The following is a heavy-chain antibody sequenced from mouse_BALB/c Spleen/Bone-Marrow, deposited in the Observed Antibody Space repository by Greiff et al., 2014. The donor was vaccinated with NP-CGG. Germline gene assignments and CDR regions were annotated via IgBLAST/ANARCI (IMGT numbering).Heavy chain of an antibody. Sequence: QVMFQQSGPELVKPGALVKISCKASGYTFTSYDINWVQQTPGKGLEWVATIYPGDGGTKYYEKLKGRSTLTADSASSTAYMQLSSLPYENSAVYFCARWDDGFPYSFDSWGQGTTITVSS. J-gene: IGHJ2*01. CDR1: GYTFTSYD. CDR3: ARWDDGFPYSFDS. CDR2: IYPGDGGT. V-gene: IGHV1S56*01. D-gene: IGHD2-3*01.